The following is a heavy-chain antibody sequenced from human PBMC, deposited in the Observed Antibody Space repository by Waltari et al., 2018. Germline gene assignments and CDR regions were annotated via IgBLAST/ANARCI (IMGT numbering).Heavy chain of an antibody. D-gene: IGHD1-1*01. V-gene: IGHV3-74*01. CDR2: MNSDGSRM. CDR3: VRVDNNGLEPFDY. J-gene: IGHJ4*02. Sequence: EVQLVEPGGDLVQPGGSLRLSCHARGFTLSTSWIHWGRQAPRKGLVGVSCMNSDGSRMTYADSVKGRFTLSRDNAKSTVYLQRSSLRAEDTALHYCVRVDNNGLEPFDYWGQGTLVTGSS. CDR1: GFTLSTSW.